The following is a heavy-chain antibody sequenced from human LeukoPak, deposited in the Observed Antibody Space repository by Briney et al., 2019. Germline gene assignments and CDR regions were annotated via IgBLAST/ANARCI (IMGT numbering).Heavy chain of an antibody. CDR3: ARDRYCSSTSCHMSFDP. CDR2: IYYSGST. V-gene: IGHV4-39*07. CDR1: GGSISSSSYY. D-gene: IGHD2-2*02. J-gene: IGHJ5*02. Sequence: SETLSLTCTVSGGSISSSSYYWGWIRQPPGKGLEWIGSIYYSGSTYYNPSLKSRVTISVDTSKNQFSLKLSSVTAADTAVYYCARDRYCSSTSCHMSFDPWGQGTLVTVSS.